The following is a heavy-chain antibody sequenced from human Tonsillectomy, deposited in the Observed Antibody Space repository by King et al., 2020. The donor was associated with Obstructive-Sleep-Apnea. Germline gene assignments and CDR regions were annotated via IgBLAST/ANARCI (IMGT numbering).Heavy chain of an antibody. Sequence: QLQESGPGLLKPSETLSLTCTVSGYSISGGYYWGWIRQPPGKGLEWIGSIHHSGSTNYQPSLKSRVTISINTSKNQFSLRLSSVTAADTAVYYCARDRDVYYYDTSGAKYGMDVWGQGTTVTVSS. CDR1: GYSISGGYY. CDR3: ARDRDVYYYDTSGAKYGMDV. D-gene: IGHD3-22*01. CDR2: IHHSGST. V-gene: IGHV4-38-2*02. J-gene: IGHJ6*02.